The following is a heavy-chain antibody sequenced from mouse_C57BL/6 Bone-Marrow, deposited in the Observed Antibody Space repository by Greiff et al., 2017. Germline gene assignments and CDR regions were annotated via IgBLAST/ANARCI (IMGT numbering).Heavy chain of an antibody. CDR3: VRHGPCYDYDAMDY. CDR1: GFSFNTYA. Sequence: EVQLVESGGGLVQPKGSLKLSCAASGFSFNTYAMNWVRQAPGKGLEWVARIRSKSNNYATYYADSVKDRFTISRDDSESMLYLQMNNLTTEDTAMYYCVRHGPCYDYDAMDYWGQGTSVTVSS. D-gene: IGHD2-10*01. CDR2: IRSKSNNYAT. J-gene: IGHJ4*01. V-gene: IGHV10-1*01.